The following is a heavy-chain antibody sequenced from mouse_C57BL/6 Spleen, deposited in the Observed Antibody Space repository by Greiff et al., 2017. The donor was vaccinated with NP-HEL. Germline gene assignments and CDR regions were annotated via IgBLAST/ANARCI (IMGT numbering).Heavy chain of an antibody. V-gene: IGHV1-82*01. CDR3: ASPITTVVAGDWDYAMDY. CDR1: GYAFSSSW. D-gene: IGHD1-1*01. CDR2: IYPGDGDT. J-gene: IGHJ4*01. Sequence: QVQLQQSGPELVKPGASVKISCKASGYAFSSSWMNWVKQRPGKGLEWIGRIYPGDGDTNYNGKFKGKATLTADKSSSTAYMQLSSLTSEDSAVYFGASPITTVVAGDWDYAMDYWGQGTSVTVSS.